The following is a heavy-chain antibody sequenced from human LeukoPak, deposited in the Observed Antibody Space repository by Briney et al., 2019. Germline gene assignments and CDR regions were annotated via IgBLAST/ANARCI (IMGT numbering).Heavy chain of an antibody. D-gene: IGHD3-22*01. V-gene: IGHV3-23*01. CDR1: GFTFSSYA. J-gene: IGHJ4*02. Sequence: GGSLRLSCAASGFTFSSYAMSWVRQAPGKGLQWVSAISGSGGSTYYADSVKGRFTISRDNSKNTLYLQMNSLRAEDTAVYYCAKDARSYYDSSGYYSDYWGQGTLVTVSS. CDR2: ISGSGGST. CDR3: AKDARSYYDSSGYYSDY.